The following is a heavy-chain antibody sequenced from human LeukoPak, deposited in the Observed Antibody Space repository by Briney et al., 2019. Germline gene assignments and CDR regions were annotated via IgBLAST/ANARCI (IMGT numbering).Heavy chain of an antibody. V-gene: IGHV5-51*01. Sequence: GESLKISCKASGYTFTKYWIAWVRQMPGKGLEWMGIIYPGDSDARYSPSFQGQVTISADKSISTAYLQWSSLRASGTAMYYCARQAPYDNNDYWGQGTLVTVSS. J-gene: IGHJ4*02. CDR1: GYTFTKYW. D-gene: IGHD1/OR15-1a*01. CDR3: ARQAPYDNNDY. CDR2: IYPGDSDA.